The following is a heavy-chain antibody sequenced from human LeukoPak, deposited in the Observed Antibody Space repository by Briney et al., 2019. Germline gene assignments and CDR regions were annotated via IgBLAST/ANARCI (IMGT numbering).Heavy chain of an antibody. D-gene: IGHD4-11*01. CDR3: ARLRGNYFPDY. CDR2: IFYTGST. Sequence: SETLSLTCTVSGGSLSSYYWTWIRQPPGKGLEWIAYIFYTGSTNYNPSLQSRVTISVDTSKNQFSLKLSSVTAADTAVYYCARLRGNYFPDYWGQGTLVTVSS. CDR1: GGSLSSYY. J-gene: IGHJ4*02. V-gene: IGHV4-59*01.